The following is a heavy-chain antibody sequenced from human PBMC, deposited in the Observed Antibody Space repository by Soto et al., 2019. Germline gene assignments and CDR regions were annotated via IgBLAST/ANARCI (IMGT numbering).Heavy chain of an antibody. V-gene: IGHV1-18*01. Sequence: ASVKVSCKASGYSFTSFGVNWVRQAPGQGLEWMGWVNAYNGNTNYAQKFQGRVTMTTDTSTSTAYMELRSLTSDDTAVYYCARDSSSGYFDSSDYPTGFDYWGQGTLVTVSS. CDR2: VNAYNGNT. D-gene: IGHD3-22*01. J-gene: IGHJ4*02. CDR3: ARDSSSGYFDSSDYPTGFDY. CDR1: GYSFTSFG.